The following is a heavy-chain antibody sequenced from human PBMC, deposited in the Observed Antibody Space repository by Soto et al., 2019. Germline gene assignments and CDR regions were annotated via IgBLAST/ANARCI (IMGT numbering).Heavy chain of an antibody. Sequence: QVQLVESGGGVVQPGRSLRLSCAASGFTFSNHGMHWVRQAPGQGLEWLAVIWYDGTNKYYADSVRGRFSISRDNSKNTVFLQMNSLRADDSAVYYCARDVTRTILNPGPDDYWGQGTLVTVSS. J-gene: IGHJ4*02. CDR1: GFTFSNHG. D-gene: IGHD1-1*01. CDR2: IWYDGTNK. V-gene: IGHV3-33*01. CDR3: ARDVTRTILNPGPDDY.